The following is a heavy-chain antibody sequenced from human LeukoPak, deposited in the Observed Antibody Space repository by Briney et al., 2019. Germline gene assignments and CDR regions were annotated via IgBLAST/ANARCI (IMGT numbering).Heavy chain of an antibody. CDR3: ARGDHRGHSYGTSAVDY. V-gene: IGHV3-21*01. Sequence: PGGSLRLSCAASGFTFSSYSMNWVRPAPGKGLEWVSSISSSSSYIYYADSVKGRFTISRDNAKNSLYLQMNSLRAEDTAVYYCARGDHRGHSYGTSAVDYWGQGTLVTVSS. CDR2: ISSSSSYI. CDR1: GFTFSSYS. J-gene: IGHJ4*02. D-gene: IGHD5-18*01.